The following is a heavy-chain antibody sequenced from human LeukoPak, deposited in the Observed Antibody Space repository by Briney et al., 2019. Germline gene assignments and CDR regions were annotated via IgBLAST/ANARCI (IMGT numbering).Heavy chain of an antibody. J-gene: IGHJ3*01. Sequence: PSETLSLTCTVSGFSISSGYYWGWIRQPPGKGLEWIGNIYHGGNTYYNPSLKSRVTISVDTSKNQFSLKLSSVTAADTAVYYCARDLETVIVVAGAFDFWGQGTTVTVSS. D-gene: IGHD3-22*01. CDR2: IYHGGNT. CDR3: ARDLETVIVVAGAFDF. CDR1: GFSISSGYY. V-gene: IGHV4-38-2*02.